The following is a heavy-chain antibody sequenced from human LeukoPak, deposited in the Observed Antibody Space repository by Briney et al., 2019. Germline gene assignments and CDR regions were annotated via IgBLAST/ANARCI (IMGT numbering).Heavy chain of an antibody. J-gene: IGHJ6*03. CDR1: GGTFSSYA. CDR2: IIPIFGTA. Sequence: SVKVSCKASGGTFSSYAISWVRQAPGQGLEWMGRIIPIFGTANYAQKLQGRVTMTTDTSTSTAYMELRSLRSDDTAVYYCARGVLVVVPAARAFGYYMDVWGKGTTVTVSS. V-gene: IGHV1-69*05. CDR3: ARGVLVVVPAARAFGYYMDV. D-gene: IGHD2-2*01.